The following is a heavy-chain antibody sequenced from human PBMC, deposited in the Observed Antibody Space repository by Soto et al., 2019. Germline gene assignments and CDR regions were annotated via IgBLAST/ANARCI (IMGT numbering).Heavy chain of an antibody. J-gene: IGHJ4*02. Sequence: PSGTIYLTCAVYGGCFCGYYWGWILKQPRKGLEWIGEINHSGSTNYNPSLKSRVTISVDTSKNQFSLKLSSVTAADTSVYYCAREGLVTPLIYFDYCGQGTLVTVSS. V-gene: IGHV4-34*01. D-gene: IGHD4-4*01. CDR2: INHSGST. CDR3: AREGLVTPLIYFDY. CDR1: GGCFCGYY.